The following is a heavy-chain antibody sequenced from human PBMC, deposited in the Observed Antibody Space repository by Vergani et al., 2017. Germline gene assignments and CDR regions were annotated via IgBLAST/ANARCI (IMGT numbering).Heavy chain of an antibody. V-gene: IGHV3-23*04. CDR2: ISGSGGST. D-gene: IGHD3-10*01. J-gene: IGHJ4*02. CDR3: AKDRERAYYYGSGSYNFDY. Sequence: EVQLVESGGGLVKPGGSLRLSCAASGFTFSSYAMSWVRQAPGKGLEWVSAISGSGGSTYYADSVKGRFTISRDNSKNTLYLQMNSLRAEDTAVYYCAKDRERAYYYGSGSYNFDYWGQGTLVTVSS. CDR1: GFTFSSYA.